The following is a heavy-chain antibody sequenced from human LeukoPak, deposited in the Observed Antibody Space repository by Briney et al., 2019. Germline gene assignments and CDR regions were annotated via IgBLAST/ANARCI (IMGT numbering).Heavy chain of an antibody. CDR2: IYDSETT. CDR3: ARDGTLVPGSDNWFDP. V-gene: IGHV4-59*01. D-gene: IGHD1/OR15-1a*01. CDR1: GGSMRGYY. J-gene: IGHJ5*02. Sequence: SETLSLTCTVSGGSMRGYYWSWLRQSPGKGLEGIGYIYDSETTNYNPSLKSRVTISVDLSRNHFSLRLTSVTAADTAVYYCARDGTLVPGSDNWFDPWGQGTLVTVSS.